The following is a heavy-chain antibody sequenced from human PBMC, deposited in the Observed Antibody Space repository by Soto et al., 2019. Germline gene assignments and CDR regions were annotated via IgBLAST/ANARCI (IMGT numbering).Heavy chain of an antibody. V-gene: IGHV3-7*01. J-gene: IGHJ4*02. CDR2: IKQDGSEK. D-gene: IGHD6-19*01. CDR3: ARDREQWLVQAYFDY. CDR1: GFTFSSYW. Sequence: ESGGGLVQPGGSLRLSCAASGFTFSSYWMSWVRQAPGKGLEWVANIKQDGSEKYYVDSVKGRFTISRDNAKNSLYLQMNSLRAEDTAVYYCARDREQWLVQAYFDYWGQGTLVTVSS.